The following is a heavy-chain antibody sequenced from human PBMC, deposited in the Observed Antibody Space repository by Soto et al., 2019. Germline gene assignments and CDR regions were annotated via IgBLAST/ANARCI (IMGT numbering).Heavy chain of an antibody. J-gene: IGHJ4*02. V-gene: IGHV3-30*18. CDR2: ISYDGSNK. CDR1: GFTFSSYG. Sequence: QVQLVESGGGVVQPGRSLRLSCAASGFTFSSYGMHWVRQAPGKGLEWVAVISYDGSNKYYADSVKGRFTISRDNSKNTLYLQMNSLRAEDTAVYYCAKDFGITENPWMVDYWGQGTLVTVSS. CDR3: AKDFGITENPWMVDY. D-gene: IGHD1-20*01.